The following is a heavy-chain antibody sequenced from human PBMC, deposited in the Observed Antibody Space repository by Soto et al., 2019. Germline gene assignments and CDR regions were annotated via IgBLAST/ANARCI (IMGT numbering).Heavy chain of an antibody. CDR2: VYNSVST. J-gene: IGHJ4*02. Sequence: SETLSLTCSVSGFSVSSTYWGWVRQSPGKGLEWIGYVYNSVSTIYSPSLKSRITISMDPSKNQFSLRLRSVTAADTAVYYCGRIPYSSASFDYWGQGNLVTVSS. V-gene: IGHV4-59*02. CDR3: GRIPYSSASFDY. CDR1: GFSVSSTY. D-gene: IGHD6-25*01.